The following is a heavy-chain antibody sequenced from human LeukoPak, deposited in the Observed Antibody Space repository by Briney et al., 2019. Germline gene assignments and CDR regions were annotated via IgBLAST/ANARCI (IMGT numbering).Heavy chain of an antibody. CDR2: IYYSGST. D-gene: IGHD6-6*01. CDR1: GVSISSSSYY. CDR3: ARKYPDHWFDP. V-gene: IGHV4-39*01. J-gene: IGHJ5*02. Sequence: SETLSLTCTVSGVSISSSSYYWGWIRQPPVKGLEWIGSIYYSGSTYYNPSLKSRVTISVDTSKNQFSLKLSSVTAADTAVYYCARKYPDHWFDPWGQGTLVTVSS.